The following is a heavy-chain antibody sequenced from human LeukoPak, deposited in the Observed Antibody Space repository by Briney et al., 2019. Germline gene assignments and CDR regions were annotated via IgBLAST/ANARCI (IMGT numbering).Heavy chain of an antibody. Sequence: GGSLRLSCAASGFTFSDHYMDWVRQAPGKGLEWVSHITSSSTIYYADSVKGRFTISRDNAKNSLYLQMNSLRDEDTAVYYCARRFDSWGQGTLVTVSS. CDR3: ARRFDS. J-gene: IGHJ4*02. CDR1: GFTFSDHY. CDR2: ITSSSTI. V-gene: IGHV3-69-1*01.